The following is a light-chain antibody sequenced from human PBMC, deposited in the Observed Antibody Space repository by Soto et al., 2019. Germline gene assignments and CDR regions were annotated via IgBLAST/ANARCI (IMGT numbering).Light chain of an antibody. J-gene: IGLJ3*02. CDR3: GTWDNSLPGWV. V-gene: IGLV1-51*01. CDR2: DSD. Sequence: QSVLTQPPSVSAAPGQKVTISCSGSSSKIGNNYVSWYQQVPGTAPKLLIFDSDKRPSGIPDRFSGSKSGTSATLGVTGLQTGDEADYYCGTWDNSLPGWVFGGGTKVTVL. CDR1: SSKIGNNY.